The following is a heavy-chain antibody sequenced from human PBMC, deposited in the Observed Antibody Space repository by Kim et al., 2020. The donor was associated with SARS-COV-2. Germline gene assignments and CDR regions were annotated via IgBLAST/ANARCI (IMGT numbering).Heavy chain of an antibody. V-gene: IGHV1-69*13. J-gene: IGHJ2*01. D-gene: IGHD3-3*01. Sequence: SVKVSCKASGGTFSSYAISWVRQAPGQGLEWMGGIIPIFGTANYAQKFQGRVTITADESTSTAYMELSSLRSEDTAVYYCARGSLFFGVVITDTPRWYFDLWGRGTLVTVSS. CDR3: ARGSLFFGVVITDTPRWYFDL. CDR1: GGTFSSYA. CDR2: IIPIFGTA.